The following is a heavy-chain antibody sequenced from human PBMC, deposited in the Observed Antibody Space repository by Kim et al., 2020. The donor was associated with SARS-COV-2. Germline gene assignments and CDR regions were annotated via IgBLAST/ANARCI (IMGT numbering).Heavy chain of an antibody. CDR3: ARGGGGYDSQIKLRAYFDL. J-gene: IGHJ2*01. D-gene: IGHD5-12*01. V-gene: IGHV1-46*01. Sequence: ASVKVSCKASGYTFTSYYMHWVRQAPGQGLEWMGIINPSGGSTSYAQKFQGRVTMTRDTSTSTVYMELSSLRSEDTAVYYCARGGGGYDSQIKLRAYFDLWGRGTLVTVSS. CDR1: GYTFTSYY. CDR2: INPSGGST.